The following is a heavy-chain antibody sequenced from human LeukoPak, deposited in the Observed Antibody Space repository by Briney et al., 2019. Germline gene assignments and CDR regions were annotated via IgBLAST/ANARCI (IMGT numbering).Heavy chain of an antibody. CDR1: GLTFSSYA. J-gene: IGHJ5*02. CDR2: ISGSGGST. V-gene: IGHV3-23*01. Sequence: GGSLRLSFAASGLTFSSYAMSWVGQAPGKGRDGVSLISGSGGSTYYADSMKGRFTTSRDNSKNTLYLQMNSLRAEDTAVYYCAKARVPAAFNWFDPWGQGTLVTVSS. D-gene: IGHD2-2*01. CDR3: AKARVPAAFNWFDP.